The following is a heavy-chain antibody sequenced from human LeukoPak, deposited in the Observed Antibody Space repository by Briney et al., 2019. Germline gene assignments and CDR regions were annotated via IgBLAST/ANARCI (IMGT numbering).Heavy chain of an antibody. CDR3: VREASGVSSSAFDV. V-gene: IGHV3-21*01. D-gene: IGHD1-26*01. J-gene: IGHJ3*01. CDR1: GFTFSNYY. CDR2: ISGSYSYI. Sequence: PGGSLRLSCAASGFTFSNYYLNWVRQAPGKGLEWVSSISGSYSYIYYADSVKGRFTISRDSAKNSLYMQMNSLRVDDTAVYYCVREASGVSSSAFDVWGQGTMVTVSS.